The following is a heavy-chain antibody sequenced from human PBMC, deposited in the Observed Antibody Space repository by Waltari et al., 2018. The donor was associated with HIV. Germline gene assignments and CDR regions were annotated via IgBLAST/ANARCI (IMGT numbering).Heavy chain of an antibody. Sequence: EVQLVESGGGLVKPGGSLRLSCAASGFTFSSYSMNWVRQAPGKGLEWVSSISSSSSYIYYADSVKGRFTISRDNAKNSLYLQMNSLRAEDTAVYYCAREGAAAGDNWFDPWGQGTLVTVSS. CDR3: AREGAAAGDNWFDP. V-gene: IGHV3-21*01. CDR1: GFTFSSYS. D-gene: IGHD6-13*01. J-gene: IGHJ5*02. CDR2: ISSSSSYI.